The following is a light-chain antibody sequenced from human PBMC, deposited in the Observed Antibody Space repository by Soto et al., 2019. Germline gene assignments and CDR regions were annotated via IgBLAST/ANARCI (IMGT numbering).Light chain of an antibody. J-gene: IGLJ2*01. CDR1: SSDVGGYNY. V-gene: IGLV2-14*01. Sequence: QSVLTQPASVSGSPGQSITISCTGTSSDVGGYNYVSWYQQHPGKAPKLMIYDVSNRPSGVSNRFSGSKSGNTASLTISWLQAEDEAYYYCSSYTSSSTLGVVVGGGTKLTVL. CDR3: SSYTSSSTLGVV. CDR2: DVS.